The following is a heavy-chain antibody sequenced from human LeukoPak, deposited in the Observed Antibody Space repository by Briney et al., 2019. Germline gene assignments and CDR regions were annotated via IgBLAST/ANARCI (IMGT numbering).Heavy chain of an antibody. CDR3: ARGRAVTSIYYYFRDV. CDR1: GGSFSGYY. V-gene: IGHV4-34*01. D-gene: IGHD4-17*01. Sequence: PSETLSLTCAVYGGSFSGYYWSWIRQPPGKGLEWIGEIYHSGSTNYNPSLKSRVTISLDKSKNQFSLKLSSVTAADTAVFFCARGRAVTSIYYYFRDVCGKGTTVTDSS. J-gene: IGHJ6*03. CDR2: IYHSGST.